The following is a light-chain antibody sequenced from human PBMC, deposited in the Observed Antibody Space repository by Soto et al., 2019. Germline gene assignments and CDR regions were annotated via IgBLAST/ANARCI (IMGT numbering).Light chain of an antibody. Sequence: QAVVTQPASVSGSPGQSITISCTGTSSDVGGYNYVSWYQQHPGKAPKLMIYDVSNRPSGVSNRFSGSKSGNTASLTISGLQAEDGADYYCTSYTSSSTYVFGTGTKLTVL. CDR2: DVS. CDR3: TSYTSSSTYV. J-gene: IGLJ1*01. CDR1: SSDVGGYNY. V-gene: IGLV2-14*01.